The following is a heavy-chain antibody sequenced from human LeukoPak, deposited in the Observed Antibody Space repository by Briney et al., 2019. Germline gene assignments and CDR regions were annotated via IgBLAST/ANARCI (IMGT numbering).Heavy chain of an antibody. CDR1: GFTFGDYA. CDR2: IRSKAYGGTT. J-gene: IGHJ4*02. D-gene: IGHD2-15*01. V-gene: IGHV3-49*04. Sequence: GGSLRLSCTASGFTFGDYAMSWVRQAPGKGLEWVGFIRSKAYGGTTEYAASVKGRSTISRDDSKSIAYLQMNSLKTEDTAVYYCTRDTYCSGGSCYYFDYWGQGTLVTVSS. CDR3: TRDTYCSGGSCYYFDY.